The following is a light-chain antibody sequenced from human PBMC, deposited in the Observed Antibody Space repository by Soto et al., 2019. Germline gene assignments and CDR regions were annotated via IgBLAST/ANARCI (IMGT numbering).Light chain of an antibody. V-gene: IGLV2-14*01. CDR1: NTDVNY. CDR3: SSSTSSSTFF. CDR2: EVS. Sequence: QSFLTQPASVSGAPGQSITISCTGTNTDVNYVSWHQQHPGKAPKLMIYEVSKRSSGVSNRFSGSKSGNTASLTISGLQAEDEADYYCSSSTSSSTFFFGTGTKVTVL. J-gene: IGLJ1*01.